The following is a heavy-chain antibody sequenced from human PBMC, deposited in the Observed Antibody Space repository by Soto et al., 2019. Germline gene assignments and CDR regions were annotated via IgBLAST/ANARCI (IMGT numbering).Heavy chain of an antibody. D-gene: IGHD3-3*01. V-gene: IGHV3-13*01. J-gene: IGHJ4*02. CDR1: GFTFSSYD. CDR2: IGTAGDT. Sequence: GGSLRLSCAASGFTFSSYDMHWVRQATGKGLEWVSAIGTAGDTYYPGSVKGRFTISRENAKNSLYLQMNSLRAGDTAVYYCARGRGDFWSGYRSYYFDYWGQGTLVTVSS. CDR3: ARGRGDFWSGYRSYYFDY.